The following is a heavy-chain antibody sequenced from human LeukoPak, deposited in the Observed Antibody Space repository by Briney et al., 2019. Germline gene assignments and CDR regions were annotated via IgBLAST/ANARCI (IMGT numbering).Heavy chain of an antibody. CDR3: ARVTGYVKEDYFDY. Sequence: SETLSHTCSVSGGSISSYHWSWVRQPPGKGLEGIGYIYYNWSTNYNPSLKSRITISVDTSKNQFSLRLSSVTAADTAVYYCARVTGYVKEDYFDYWGQGTLVTVSS. V-gene: IGHV4-59*01. J-gene: IGHJ4*02. CDR1: GGSISSYH. CDR2: IYYNWST. D-gene: IGHD6-13*01.